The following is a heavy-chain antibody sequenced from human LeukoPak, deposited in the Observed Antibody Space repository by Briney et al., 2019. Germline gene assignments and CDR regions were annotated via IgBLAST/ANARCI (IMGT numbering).Heavy chain of an antibody. CDR2: INHSGST. Sequence: KPSETLSLTCAVYGGSFSDYYWSWIRQPPGKGLEWIGEINHSGSTNYNPSLKSRVTISVDTSKNQLSLKLSSVTAADTAVYYCARGFLVVVGLHYYYYMDVWGKGTTVTVSS. V-gene: IGHV4-34*01. J-gene: IGHJ6*03. CDR3: ARGFLVVVGLHYYYYMDV. D-gene: IGHD3-9*01. CDR1: GGSFSDYY.